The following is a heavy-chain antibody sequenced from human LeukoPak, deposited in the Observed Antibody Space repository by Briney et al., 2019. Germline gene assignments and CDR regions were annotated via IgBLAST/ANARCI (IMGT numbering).Heavy chain of an antibody. V-gene: IGHV1-8*01. D-gene: IGHD1-20*01. J-gene: IGHJ4*02. Sequence: ASVKVSCKASGYTFTIYDINWVRQATGQGLEWMGWMNHNSGNTGYAQKFQGRVTMTRNTSISTAYMELSSLRSEDTAVYYCARGKLTGPYFDYWGQGTLVTVSS. CDR2: MNHNSGNT. CDR1: GYTFTIYD. CDR3: ARGKLTGPYFDY.